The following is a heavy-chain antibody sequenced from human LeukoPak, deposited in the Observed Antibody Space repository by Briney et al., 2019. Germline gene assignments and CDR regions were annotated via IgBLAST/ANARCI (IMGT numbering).Heavy chain of an antibody. V-gene: IGHV3-53*01. J-gene: IGHJ4*02. CDR1: GFTVSNNY. Sequence: GGSLRLSCAASGFTVSNNYMSWVRQAPGKGLEWVSLIYSGGSTYYADSVKGRFTIPRDNSKNTLYLQMNSLRAEDTAVYYCASYSSLDYWGQGTLVTVSS. CDR2: IYSGGST. D-gene: IGHD3-22*01. CDR3: ASYSSLDY.